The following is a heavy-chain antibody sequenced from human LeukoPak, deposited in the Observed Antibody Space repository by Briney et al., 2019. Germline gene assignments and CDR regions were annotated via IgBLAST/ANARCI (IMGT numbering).Heavy chain of an antibody. Sequence: VTSVKVSCKASGYTFTGYYMHWVRQAPGQGLEWMGWINPNSGGTNYAQKFQGRVTMTGDTSISTAYMELSRLRSDDTAVYYCARADYDFWSGYYDYWGQGTLVTVSS. CDR1: GYTFTGYY. CDR3: ARADYDFWSGYYDY. J-gene: IGHJ4*02. V-gene: IGHV1-2*02. D-gene: IGHD3-3*01. CDR2: INPNSGGT.